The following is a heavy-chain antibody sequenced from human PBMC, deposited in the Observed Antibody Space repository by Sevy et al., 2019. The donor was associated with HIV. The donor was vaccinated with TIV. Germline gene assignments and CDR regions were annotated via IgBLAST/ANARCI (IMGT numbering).Heavy chain of an antibody. V-gene: IGHV4-61*01. Sequence: SETLSLTCTVSGGSVTSGNYYWTWIRQPPGKELEWIGYITYSGNTKYNPSLKSRVIISVDTSKTQFSLTLSSVTAADTAVYYCANVREAIYYFGMDVWGQGTTVTVSS. CDR3: ANVREAIYYFGMDV. CDR2: ITYSGNT. CDR1: GGSVTSGNYY. J-gene: IGHJ6*02.